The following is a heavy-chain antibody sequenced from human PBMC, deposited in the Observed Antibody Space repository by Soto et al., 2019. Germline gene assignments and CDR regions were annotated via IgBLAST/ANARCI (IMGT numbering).Heavy chain of an antibody. CDR2: IKEDGSEK. D-gene: IGHD1-26*01. J-gene: IGHJ4*02. CDR1: GFTFSSYW. CDR3: ARHRSGDFDY. V-gene: IGHV3-7*05. Sequence: GGSLRLSCAASGFTFSSYWMSWVRQAPGKGLEWVANIKEDGSEKHYVDSVKGRFTISRDNAKNSLSLQVNSLRAEDTAVYYCARHRSGDFDYWGQGTLVTVSS.